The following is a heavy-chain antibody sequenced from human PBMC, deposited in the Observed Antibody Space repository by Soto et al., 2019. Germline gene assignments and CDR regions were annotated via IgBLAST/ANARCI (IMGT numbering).Heavy chain of an antibody. CDR1: GFTFSSYA. CDR2: ISYDGSNK. D-gene: IGHD5-12*01. Sequence: QVQLVESGGGVVQPGRSLRLSCAASGFTFSSYAMHWVRQAPGKGLEWVAVISYDGSNKYYADSVKGRFTIYRDNSKNTLYLKMNSLRAEDTAVYYCASGEYSGYDGKFDYWGQGTLVTVSS. J-gene: IGHJ4*02. CDR3: ASGEYSGYDGKFDY. V-gene: IGHV3-30-3*01.